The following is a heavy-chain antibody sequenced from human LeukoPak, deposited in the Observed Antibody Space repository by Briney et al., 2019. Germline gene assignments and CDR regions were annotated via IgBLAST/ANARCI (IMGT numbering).Heavy chain of an antibody. V-gene: IGHV3-11*06. CDR1: GFTFSTYS. J-gene: IGHJ4*02. D-gene: IGHD6-13*01. CDR2: ISSSSSYT. CDR3: ARDSSRPDY. Sequence: GGSLRLSCAASGFTFSTYSMTWVRQAPGKGLEWVSYISSSSSYTNYADSVKGRFTISRDNAKNSLYLQMNSLRAEDTAVYYCARDSSRPDYWGQGTLVTVSS.